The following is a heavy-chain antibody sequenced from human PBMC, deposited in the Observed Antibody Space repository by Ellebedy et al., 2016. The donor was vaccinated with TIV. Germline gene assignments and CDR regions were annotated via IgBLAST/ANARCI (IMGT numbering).Heavy chain of an antibody. D-gene: IGHD3-9*01. CDR1: GFTFSNYW. CDR2: ITGDGIST. CDR3: ARWDFDSVNAFDV. J-gene: IGHJ3*01. Sequence: PGGSLRLSCGTSGFTFSNYWMYWVRQAPGKGLMWVARITGDGISTNYADSVKGRFTISRDNAKNTLYLQMNSLRVDDTAVYYCARWDFDSVNAFDVWGQGTMVTVSS. V-gene: IGHV3-74*01.